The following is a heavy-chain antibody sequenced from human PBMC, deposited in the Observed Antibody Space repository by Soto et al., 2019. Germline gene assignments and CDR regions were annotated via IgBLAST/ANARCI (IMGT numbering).Heavy chain of an antibody. CDR2: TSNKANSYTT. J-gene: IGHJ4*02. Sequence: EVQLVASGGGLVQPGGSLRLSCAASGFTFSDHYMDWVRQAPGKGLEWVGRTSNKANSYTTEYAASVKGRFTSTREDSKNSVYLQMDSLKTEDTAGYYCAYSGSYSFGDWGQGTLVTVSS. V-gene: IGHV3-72*01. D-gene: IGHD1-26*01. CDR1: GFTFSDHY. CDR3: AYSGSYSFGD.